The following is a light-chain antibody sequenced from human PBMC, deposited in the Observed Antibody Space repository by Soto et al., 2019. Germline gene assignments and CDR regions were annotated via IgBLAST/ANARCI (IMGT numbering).Light chain of an antibody. Sequence: QSALTQPASVSGSPGQSITISCTGTSSDIGGYDYVSWYQQHPGKAPKLLIYEVSNRPSGVSNRFSGSKSGNTASLTISGLQAEDDADYHCSSYRSGYIPYVFAAGTKVTVL. CDR1: SSDIGGYDY. V-gene: IGLV2-14*03. CDR2: EVS. J-gene: IGLJ1*01. CDR3: SSYRSGYIPYV.